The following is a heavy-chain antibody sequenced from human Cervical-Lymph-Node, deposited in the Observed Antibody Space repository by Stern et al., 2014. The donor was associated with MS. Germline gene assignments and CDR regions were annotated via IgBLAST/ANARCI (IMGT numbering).Heavy chain of an antibody. CDR3: ARASTRGFDY. V-gene: IGHV1-69*01. CDR2: IIPIFGRA. D-gene: IGHD3-10*01. J-gene: IGHJ4*02. CDR1: GGTFSSYA. Sequence: QMQLVQSGAEVKKPGSSVKVSCKASGGTFSSYAVNWVRQAPGQGLEWMGGIIPIFGRANYAQKFQGRVTITADETTNTAYMELSSLRSEDTAVYCCARASTRGFDYWGQGTLVTVSS.